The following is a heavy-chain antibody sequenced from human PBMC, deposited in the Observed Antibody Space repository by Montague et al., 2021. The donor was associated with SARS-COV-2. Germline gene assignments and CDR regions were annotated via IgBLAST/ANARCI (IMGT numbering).Heavy chain of an antibody. D-gene: IGHD3-10*01. Sequence: SETLSLTCTVSGGSVSSSSYYWGWIRQPPGKGLEWIGSIYYTGSTYYNPSLKSRVTMSVDTSQNQFSLRLSSVTAADTAVYYCARHITGSGNAFDIWGQGTMVTVSS. CDR3: ARHITGSGNAFDI. CDR1: GGSVSSSSYY. CDR2: IYYTGST. J-gene: IGHJ3*02. V-gene: IGHV4-39*01.